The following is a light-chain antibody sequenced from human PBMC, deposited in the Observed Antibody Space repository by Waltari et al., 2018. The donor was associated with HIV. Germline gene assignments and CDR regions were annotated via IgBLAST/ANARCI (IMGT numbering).Light chain of an antibody. CDR1: SSNIGSKY. CDR3: AAWDDSLL. V-gene: IGLV1-47*01. CDR2: RNN. Sequence: QSVLTQPPSASGTPGKRVTISCSGSSSNIGSKYVYWYQQLPGTAPKLLIYRNNQRPSGVPDRFSGSKSGTSASLAISGLRSEDEADYYCAAWDDSLLFGGGTKLTVL. J-gene: IGLJ2*01.